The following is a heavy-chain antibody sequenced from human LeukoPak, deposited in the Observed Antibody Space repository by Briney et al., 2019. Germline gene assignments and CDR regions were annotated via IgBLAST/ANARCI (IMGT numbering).Heavy chain of an antibody. J-gene: IGHJ4*02. CDR3: ARQGDYAGFYYFDQ. Sequence: PSQTLSLTCTVSGDSISSGDYYWSWIRQPAGKGLEWIGKIYYSGSTYYNPSLKSRVTISVDTSKNQFSLKLSSVTAADTAVYYCARQGDYAGFYYFDQWGQGALVTVSS. D-gene: IGHD3-16*01. CDR1: GDSISSGDYY. V-gene: IGHV4-30-2*03. CDR2: IYYSGST.